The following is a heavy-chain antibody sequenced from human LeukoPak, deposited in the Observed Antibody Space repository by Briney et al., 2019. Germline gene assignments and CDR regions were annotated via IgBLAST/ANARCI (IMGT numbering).Heavy chain of an antibody. CDR2: ISGSGSTP. CDR1: GFTFRNYG. J-gene: IGHJ4*02. CDR3: AKTLRLGELSLAPLDY. Sequence: GGSLRLSCVVSGFTFRNYGVSWVRQVPGKGLEWVSGISGSGSTPHYADSVKGRFTISRDNSKNTLYLQMNSLRAEDTAVYYCAKTLRLGELSLAPLDYWGQGTLVTVSS. V-gene: IGHV3-23*01. D-gene: IGHD3-16*02.